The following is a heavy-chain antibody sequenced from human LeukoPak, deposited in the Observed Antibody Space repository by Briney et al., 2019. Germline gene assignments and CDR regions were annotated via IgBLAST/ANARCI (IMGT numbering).Heavy chain of an antibody. CDR2: ISGSGGST. D-gene: IGHD3-10*01. J-gene: IGHJ6*02. V-gene: IGHV3-23*01. CDR1: GFTFSSYA. CDR3: ARGNWAYYASGIYGMDV. Sequence: PSGGSLRPSCAASGFTFSSYAMSWVRQAPGRGLEWVSAISGSGGSTYYADSVKGRFTISRDNSKNTLYLQMNSLRAEDTAVYFCARGNWAYYASGIYGMDVWGQGTTVTVSS.